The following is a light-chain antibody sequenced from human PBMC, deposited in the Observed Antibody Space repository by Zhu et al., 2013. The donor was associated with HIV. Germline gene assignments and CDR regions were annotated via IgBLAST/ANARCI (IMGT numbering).Light chain of an antibody. CDR1: QIVTSRY. J-gene: IGKJ2*01. CDR2: GAS. V-gene: IGKV3-20*01. Sequence: EIVLTQSPAILSLSPGDRATLSCRASQIVTSRYLAWYQQKPGQAPRLLIFGASSRATGIPDRFSGSGSRTDFTLTISRLEPEDFALYYCQQYGSSPTTFGQGTKLEIK. CDR3: QQYGSSPTT.